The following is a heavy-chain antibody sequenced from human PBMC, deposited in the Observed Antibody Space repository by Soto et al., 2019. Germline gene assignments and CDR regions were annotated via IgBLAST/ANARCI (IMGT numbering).Heavy chain of an antibody. V-gene: IGHV1-8*02. J-gene: IGHJ1*01. Sequence: ASVKVSCKASGYTFTGYYMHWVRQAPGQGLERMGWMNPNSGNTGYAQKFQGRVTMTRNTSISTAYMELSSVTAADTAVYYCARDGAVADPEYFQHWGQGTLVTVSS. D-gene: IGHD6-19*01. CDR3: ARDGAVADPEYFQH. CDR1: GYTFTGYY. CDR2: MNPNSGNT.